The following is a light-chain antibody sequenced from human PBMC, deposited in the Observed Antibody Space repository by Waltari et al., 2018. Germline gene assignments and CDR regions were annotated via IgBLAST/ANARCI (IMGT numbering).Light chain of an antibody. V-gene: IGLV3-27*01. J-gene: IGLJ2*01. CDR1: VLAEKY. CDR2: KDT. Sequence: YDLAQPFSVSVSPGQTATITCSGDVLAEKYVRWFQQRPGQAPTLILYKDTERPSGLPEPFSGSSSGSTVTLTIRGALLEDEGDYHWHAAADNNWFFGGGTKLTVL. CDR3: HAAADNNWF.